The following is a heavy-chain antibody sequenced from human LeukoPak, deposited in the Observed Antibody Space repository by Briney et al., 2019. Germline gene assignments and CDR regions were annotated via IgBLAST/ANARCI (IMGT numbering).Heavy chain of an antibody. Sequence: RESGPALVKPTQTLTLTCTFSGFSLSTSGMCVSWIRQPPGKALEWLARIDWDDDKYYSTSLKTRLTISKDTSKNQVVLTMTNMDPVDTATYYCARDGSGSYYKGDYYYGMDVWGQGTTVTVSS. CDR3: ARDGSGSYYKGDYYYGMDV. CDR1: GFSLSTSGMC. J-gene: IGHJ6*02. V-gene: IGHV2-70*11. D-gene: IGHD3-10*01. CDR2: IDWDDDK.